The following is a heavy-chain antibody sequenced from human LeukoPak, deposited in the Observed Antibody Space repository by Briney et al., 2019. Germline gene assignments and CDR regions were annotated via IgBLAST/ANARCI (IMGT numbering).Heavy chain of an antibody. CDR1: GFTLRAYL. CDR2: IKQDGSEK. Sequence: PGGSLRHSCAASGFTLRAYLMSWVRQAAAKGLEWVANIKQDGSEKYYVDSVKGRFVISRDNAKNALYLQMNSLRAEDTAVYYCARVAWRQLWFCDYWGQGTLVTVSS. J-gene: IGHJ4*02. V-gene: IGHV3-7*03. CDR3: ARVAWRQLWFCDY. D-gene: IGHD5-18*01.